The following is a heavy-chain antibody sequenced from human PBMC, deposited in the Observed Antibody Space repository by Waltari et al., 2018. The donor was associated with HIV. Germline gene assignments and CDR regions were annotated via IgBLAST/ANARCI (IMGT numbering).Heavy chain of an antibody. D-gene: IGHD6-13*01. V-gene: IGHV3-21*01. CDR2: ISSSGTFT. J-gene: IGHJ5*02. CDR3: ARDSRDNSWSLNFFDP. Sequence: EVQLVESGGGPVKPGGSLRLSCRAPGFTSNSHRLTWVRQAPGKGLEWISSISSSGTFTHYADSVKGRFTISRDNANKSVYLQMNSLRAEDTAVYYCARDSRDNSWSLNFFDPWGQGTLVTVSS. CDR1: GFTSNSHR.